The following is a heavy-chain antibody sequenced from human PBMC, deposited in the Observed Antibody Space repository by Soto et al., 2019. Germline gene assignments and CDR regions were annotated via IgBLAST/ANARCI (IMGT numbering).Heavy chain of an antibody. V-gene: IGHV3-30*18. J-gene: IGHJ4*02. CDR1: GFTFSSYG. CDR3: AKGTEWELLLAY. CDR2: ISYDGSNK. D-gene: IGHD1-26*01. Sequence: PGGSLRLSCAASGFTFSSYGMHWVRQAPGKGLEWVAVISYDGSNKYYADSVKGRFTISRDNSKNTLYLQMNSLRAEDTAVYYCAKGTEWELLLAYWGQGTLATVS.